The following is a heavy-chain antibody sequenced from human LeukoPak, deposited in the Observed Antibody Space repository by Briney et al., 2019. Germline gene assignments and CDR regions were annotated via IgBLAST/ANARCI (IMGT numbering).Heavy chain of an antibody. J-gene: IGHJ4*02. V-gene: IGHV3-23*01. D-gene: IGHD3-16*01. CDR1: GFMFNLRF. CDR3: AKWPEGAMDYFDY. CDR2: TSGTGGST. Sequence: PGGSLRLSCAASGFMFNLRFMAWVRQAPGKGLEWVSFTSGTGGSTYYADSVKGRFTISRDNSKNTLYLEMSSLRVEGTAIYYCAKWPEGAMDYFDYWGQGTLVTVSS.